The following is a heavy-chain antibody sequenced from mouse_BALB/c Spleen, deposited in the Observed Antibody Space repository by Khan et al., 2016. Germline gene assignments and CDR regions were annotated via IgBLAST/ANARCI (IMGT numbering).Heavy chain of an antibody. V-gene: IGHV3-2*02. J-gene: IGHJ2*01. D-gene: IGHD1-1*01. Sequence: EVQLQESGPGLVKPSQSLSLTCTVTGYSITSDYAWNWIRQFPGNKLEWMGYISYSGSTSYNPSLKSRISITRATSKNQFFLQLNSVTTEDTATYYCARDYYGSSYFDYGGQGTTLTVSS. CDR2: ISYSGST. CDR3: ARDYYGSSYFDY. CDR1: GYSITSDYA.